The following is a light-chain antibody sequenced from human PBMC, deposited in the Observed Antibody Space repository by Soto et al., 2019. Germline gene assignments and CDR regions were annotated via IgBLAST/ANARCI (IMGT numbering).Light chain of an antibody. CDR3: ASLTTATIV. V-gene: IGLV2-14*01. J-gene: IGLJ1*01. Sequence: QSSLTQPASVSGSPGQSITISCTGTSSDVGAYNLVSWYQHLPDKAPKLIISEVTNRPSGVSDRFSGSKSGNTASLTISGLQAEDEADYYCASLTTATIVFGSGTKLAVL. CDR2: EVT. CDR1: SSDVGAYNL.